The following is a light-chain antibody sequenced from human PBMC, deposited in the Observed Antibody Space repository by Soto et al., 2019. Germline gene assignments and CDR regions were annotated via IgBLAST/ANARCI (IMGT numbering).Light chain of an antibody. CDR1: QSITSRY. Sequence: EIVLTQSPGTLSLSPGERATLSCRASQSITSRYLAWYQQKPGQAPRLLIYGVSGRATGIPDRFSGSGSGTDFTLTISRLEPEDCAVYYCHQYGYSPPWTFGQGTKVEIK. J-gene: IGKJ1*01. V-gene: IGKV3-20*01. CDR2: GVS. CDR3: HQYGYSPPWT.